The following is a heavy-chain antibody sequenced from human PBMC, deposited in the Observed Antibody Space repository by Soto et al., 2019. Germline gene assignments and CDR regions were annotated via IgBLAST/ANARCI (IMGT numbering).Heavy chain of an antibody. CDR1: GYTFSNFW. Sequence: GASLKISCQSSGYTFSNFWIGWVRQLPGKGLEWMGIIYPGDHETRYSPSFHGKVTISADRSINTAYLQWNSLEASDTAFYFCARSPRSSPYFDYLGQGALVTVSS. CDR3: ARSPRSSPYFDY. D-gene: IGHD6-13*01. CDR2: IYPGDHET. J-gene: IGHJ4*02. V-gene: IGHV5-51*01.